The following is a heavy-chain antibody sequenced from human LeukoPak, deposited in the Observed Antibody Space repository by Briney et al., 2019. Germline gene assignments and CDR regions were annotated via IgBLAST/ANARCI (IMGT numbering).Heavy chain of an antibody. J-gene: IGHJ3*02. CDR3: AKVSYYYGSGSYYIPSPGAFDI. CDR1: GFTFSSYG. V-gene: IGHV3-30*02. Sequence: TGGSLRLSCAASGFTFSSYGMHWVRQAPGKGLEWVAFIRYDGSNKYYADSVKGRFTISRDNSKNTLYLQMNSLGAEDTAVYYCAKVSYYYGSGSYYIPSPGAFDIWGQGTMVTVSS. D-gene: IGHD3-10*01. CDR2: IRYDGSNK.